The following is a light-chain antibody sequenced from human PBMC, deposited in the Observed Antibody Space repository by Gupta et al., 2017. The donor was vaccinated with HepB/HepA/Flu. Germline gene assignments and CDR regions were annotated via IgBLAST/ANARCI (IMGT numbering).Light chain of an antibody. CDR3: AAWDDSMNGVV. J-gene: IGLJ2*01. CDR1: SSNIGSNT. Sequence: QSVLTQPPSASGTPGQRVTISCSGSSSNIGSNTVNWYQQLPGTAPKLLIYSNNQRHSGVPARFSGSKSGTSASVAISGLQAEDEADYYCAAWDDSMNGVVFGGGTKLTVL. V-gene: IGLV1-44*01. CDR2: SNN.